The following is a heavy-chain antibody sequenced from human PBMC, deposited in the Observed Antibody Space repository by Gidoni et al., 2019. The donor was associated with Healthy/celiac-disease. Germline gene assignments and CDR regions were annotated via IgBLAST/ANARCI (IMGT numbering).Heavy chain of an antibody. CDR1: GYTFTSYA. CDR2: INTNTGNP. Sequence: QVQLVQSGSELKKPGASVKVSCKASGYTFTSYAMNWVRQAPGQGLEWMGRINTNTGNPTYAQGFTGRFVFSLEPSVSKAFLQISRPKAEDTSGYYCSKDLGRRLLRDSFDIWGQGTMVTVSS. D-gene: IGHD7-27*01. V-gene: IGHV7-4-1*02. CDR3: SKDLGRRLLRDSFDI. J-gene: IGHJ3*02.